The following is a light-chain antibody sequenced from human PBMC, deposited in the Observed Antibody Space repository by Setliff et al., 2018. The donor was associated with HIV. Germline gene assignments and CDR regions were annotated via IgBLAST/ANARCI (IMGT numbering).Light chain of an antibody. CDR3: SSYSINNLYV. Sequence: QSALTQPASVSGSPGQSITISCTGTSSDIGSSNFVSWYQQHPGKAPKVMIYNVDKRPSGVSNRFSGSKSGNTASLTISGLQTEEEADYYCSSYSINNLYVFATGTKVTVL. V-gene: IGLV2-14*03. CDR1: SSDIGSSNF. CDR2: NVD. J-gene: IGLJ1*01.